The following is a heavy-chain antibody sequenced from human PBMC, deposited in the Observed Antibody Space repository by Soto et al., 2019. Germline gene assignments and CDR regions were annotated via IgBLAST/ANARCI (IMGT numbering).Heavy chain of an antibody. D-gene: IGHD5-18*01. CDR3: ARHRYSYGVYYFDY. CDR2: IYCSGST. J-gene: IGHJ4*02. CDR1: DGSSSNYY. Sequence: SVTCSVADGSSSNYYWSWIRQPPGKGLEWIGYIYCSGSTNYNPSLTSRVTISVDTSKNQFSLKLSSVTAADTAVYYCARHRYSYGVYYFDYWGQGTLVTV. V-gene: IGHV4-59*08.